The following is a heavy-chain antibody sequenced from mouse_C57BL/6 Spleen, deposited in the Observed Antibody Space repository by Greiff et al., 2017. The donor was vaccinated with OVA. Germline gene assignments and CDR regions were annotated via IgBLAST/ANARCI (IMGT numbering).Heavy chain of an antibody. Sequence: QVQLQQSGAELVMPGASVKLSCKASGYTFTSYWMHWVKQRPGQGLEWIGEIDPSDSYTNYNQKFKGKSTLTVDKSSSTAYMQLSSLTSEDSAVYYGARRQALNYYAMDYWGQGTSVTVSS. CDR1: GYTFTSYW. CDR2: IDPSDSYT. CDR3: ARRQALNYYAMDY. J-gene: IGHJ4*01. D-gene: IGHD3-2*01. V-gene: IGHV1-69*01.